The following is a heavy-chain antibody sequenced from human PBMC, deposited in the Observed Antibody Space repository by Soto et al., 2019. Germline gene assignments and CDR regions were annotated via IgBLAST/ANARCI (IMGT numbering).Heavy chain of an antibody. D-gene: IGHD6-6*01. CDR1: GFTFSSYA. J-gene: IGHJ6*03. V-gene: IGHV3-23*01. CDR2: ISGSGGST. CDR3: AKGQQLAFYYMDV. Sequence: EVQLLESGGGLVQPGGSLRLSCAASGFTFSSYAMSWVRQAPGKGLEWVSAISGSGGSTYYADSVKGRITISRDNSKNTLYLQMNSLRAEDTAVYYCAKGQQLAFYYMDVWGKGTTVTVSS.